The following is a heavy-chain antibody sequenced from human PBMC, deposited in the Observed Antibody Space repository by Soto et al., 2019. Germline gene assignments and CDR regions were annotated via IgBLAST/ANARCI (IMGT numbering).Heavy chain of an antibody. CDR1: GFTFGSYS. CDR2: INSDGSSI. J-gene: IGHJ4*02. D-gene: IGHD5-12*01. CDR3: ASQRYALDY. V-gene: IGHV3-74*01. Sequence: GGSLRLSCAASGFTFGSYSMNWVRQAPGKGLVWVSRINSDGSSISYADSVKGRFTISRDNAKNTLYLQMNSLRAEDTAVYYCASQRYALDYWGQGTLVTVSS.